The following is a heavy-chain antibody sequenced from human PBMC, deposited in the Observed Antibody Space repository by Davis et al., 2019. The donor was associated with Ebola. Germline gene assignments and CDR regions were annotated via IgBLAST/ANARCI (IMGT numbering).Heavy chain of an antibody. Sequence: SETLSLTCTVSGGSISSSTFYWGWIRQPPGKGLEWIGNIYYSGSTYYNASLKSRVTISVDTSKNQFSLKLSSVTAADTAVYYCARGVGTTVVTSRYFDLWGRGTLVTVSS. CDR1: GGSISSSTFY. CDR2: IYYSGST. J-gene: IGHJ2*01. CDR3: ARGVGTTVVTSRYFDL. V-gene: IGHV4-39*01. D-gene: IGHD4-23*01.